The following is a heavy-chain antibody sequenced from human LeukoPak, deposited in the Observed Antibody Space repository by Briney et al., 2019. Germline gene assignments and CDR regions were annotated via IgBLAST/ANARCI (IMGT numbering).Heavy chain of an antibody. CDR1: GDSISRSGSS. CDR2: IYHSGGA. J-gene: IGHJ4*02. V-gene: IGHV4-30-2*06. CDR3: ARDFIAQSPIPAF. Sequence: SETLSLTCSVSGDSISRSGSSWSWIRQSPGRGLEWIGYIYHSGGAYYNPSLKSRVTISLDKSKNQFSLKLRSVTAADMAVYYCARDFIAQSPIPAFWGQGTLVSVSS. D-gene: IGHD3-3*02.